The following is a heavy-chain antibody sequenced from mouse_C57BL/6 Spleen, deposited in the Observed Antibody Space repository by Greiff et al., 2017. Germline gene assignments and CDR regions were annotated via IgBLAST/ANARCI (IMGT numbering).Heavy chain of an antibody. D-gene: IGHD2-3*01. V-gene: IGHV1-77*01. J-gene: IGHJ2*01. CDR1: GYTFTDYY. CDR2: IGPGSGST. Sequence: QVQLQQPGAELVKPGASVKISCKASGYTFTDYYINWVKQRPGQGLEWIGKIGPGSGSTYYNEKFKGKAQLTVDKSSSTAYMQLRSLTSDDSAVYFCARARNDGFDYWGQGTTLTVSS. CDR3: ARARNDGFDY.